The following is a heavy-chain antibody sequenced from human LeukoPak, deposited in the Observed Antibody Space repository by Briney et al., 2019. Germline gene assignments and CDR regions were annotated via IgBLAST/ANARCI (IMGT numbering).Heavy chain of an antibody. V-gene: IGHV4-28*01. D-gene: IGHD2-2*01. J-gene: IGHJ4*02. CDR1: GYSVSSKNW. CDR3: ARLRAAPWGFDY. Sequence: SETLSLTCAVSGYSVSSKNWWVWIRQPPGKGLEWIGEINHSGSTNYNPSLKSRVSISVDTSKNQFSLKLNSVTAADTALYYCARLRAAPWGFDYWGQGSLVPVSS. CDR2: INHSGST.